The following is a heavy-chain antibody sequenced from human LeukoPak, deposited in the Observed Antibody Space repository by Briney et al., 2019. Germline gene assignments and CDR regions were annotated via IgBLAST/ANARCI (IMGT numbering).Heavy chain of an antibody. J-gene: IGHJ4*02. V-gene: IGHV3-74*03. Sequence: GGSLRLSCAASGFTFSSDWMRWVRQAPGKGLVWVSHINSDGSSTMYSDSVKGRFTISRDNAKNTLYLQMNSLRAEDTAVYYCARDPLSYHIDYWGQGTLVTVSS. CDR2: INSDGSST. D-gene: IGHD1-14*01. CDR1: GFTFSSDW. CDR3: ARDPLSYHIDY.